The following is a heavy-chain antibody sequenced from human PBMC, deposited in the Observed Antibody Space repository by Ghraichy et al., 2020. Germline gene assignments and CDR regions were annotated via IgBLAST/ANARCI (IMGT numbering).Heavy chain of an antibody. CDR3: AKMVLRFLEWLPEDSS. D-gene: IGHD3-3*01. CDR1: GFTFSSYA. V-gene: IGHV3-23*01. Sequence: GGSLRLSCAASGFTFSSYAMPWVRQAPRRGLEWVSAISGTGSSTYYADSVKGRFTISRDNSKNTLNLQMNSLRAEDTAVYYCAKMVLRFLEWLPEDSSWGQGFLASVSS. CDR2: ISGTGSST. J-gene: IGHJ5*02.